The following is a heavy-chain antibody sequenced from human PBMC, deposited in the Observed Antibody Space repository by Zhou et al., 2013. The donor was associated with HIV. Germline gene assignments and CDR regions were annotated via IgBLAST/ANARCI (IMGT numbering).Heavy chain of an antibody. CDR2: ISPRDSGA. V-gene: IGHV1-46*01. D-gene: IGHD1-1*01. CDR3: ARNRGEGVSGTGQKSEAFQH. CDR1: GYTFTRFY. Sequence: QVQLMQSGPEVKKPGASVKISCKASGYTFTRFYIHWVRQSPGQGLEWMGLISPRDSGASYAQKFQGRLSVTSDTATRTVYMELSSLRSDDTAVYYCARNRGEGVSGTGQKSEAFQHWGQGSLVTVSS. J-gene: IGHJ1*01.